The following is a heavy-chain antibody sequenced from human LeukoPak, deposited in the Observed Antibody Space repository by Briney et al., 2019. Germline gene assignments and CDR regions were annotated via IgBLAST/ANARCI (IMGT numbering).Heavy chain of an antibody. V-gene: IGHV3-23*01. CDR2: VLQNGNT. CDR1: GFSFSTYA. Sequence: GGSLRLSCAASGFSFSTYAMTWVRQAPGKGLEWVSGVLQNGNTYYADSEKGRFTISRDNSKNTLFLHMNSLRAEDTAVYYCAKALGGYHFDYWGQGTLVTVSS. CDR3: AKALGGYHFDY. J-gene: IGHJ4*02. D-gene: IGHD3-16*01.